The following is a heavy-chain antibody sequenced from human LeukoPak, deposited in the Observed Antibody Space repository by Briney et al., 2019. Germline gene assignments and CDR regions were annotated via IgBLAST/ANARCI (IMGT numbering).Heavy chain of an antibody. Sequence: SETLSLTCTVSDGSISSSDYYWGWIRQPPGKGLEWIGSIYYSGSTYYNPSLKSRVTISVDTSKNQFSLKLSSVTAADTAVYYCATKPKDGYSWFDPWGQGTLVTVSS. CDR1: DGSISSSDYY. D-gene: IGHD5-24*01. V-gene: IGHV4-39*07. J-gene: IGHJ5*02. CDR2: IYYSGST. CDR3: ATKPKDGYSWFDP.